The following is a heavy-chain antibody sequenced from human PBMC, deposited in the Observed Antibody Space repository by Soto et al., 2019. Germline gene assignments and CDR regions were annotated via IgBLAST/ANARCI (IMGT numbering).Heavy chain of an antibody. CDR2: ISYDGSDK. J-gene: IGHJ4*02. CDR1: GFTFSSYG. D-gene: IGHD3-10*01. Sequence: QVQLVESGGGVVQPGRSLRLSCAASGFTFSSYGMHWVRQAPGKGLEWVAVISYDGSDKYYADSVKGRFTISRDNSKNTLYLQMNSLTAEDTAVYYCAIDGYYGSGSYYLDYWGQGTMVTVSS. V-gene: IGHV3-30*03. CDR3: AIDGYYGSGSYYLDY.